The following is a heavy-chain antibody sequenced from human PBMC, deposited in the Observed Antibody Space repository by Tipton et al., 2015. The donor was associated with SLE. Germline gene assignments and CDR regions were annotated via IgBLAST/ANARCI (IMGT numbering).Heavy chain of an antibody. D-gene: IGHD4-11*01. V-gene: IGHV4-4*02. J-gene: IGHJ5*02. Sequence: GLVKPSGTLSLTCAVSGGSIARSNWWNWVRQTPGKGLEWIGYISHGGGSNYNPSLKSRVTISIDTAKNQFSLKLSSLTAADTAVYYCARLPTGFPNWFDPWGQGTLVTVSS. CDR3: ARLPTGFPNWFDP. CDR2: ISHGGGS. CDR1: GGSIARSNW.